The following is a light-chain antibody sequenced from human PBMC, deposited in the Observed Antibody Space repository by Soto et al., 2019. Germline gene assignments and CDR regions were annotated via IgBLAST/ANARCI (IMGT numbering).Light chain of an antibody. Sequence: QSALTQPASLSGSPGQSITISCTGTSSDVGGYNYVSWYQQHPGKAPKLMIYDVNNRPSGVSNRFSGSKSGSTASLTISGLQAEDEADYYCSSYTNSIYVFGTGTKVTVL. CDR3: SSYTNSIYV. V-gene: IGLV2-14*01. J-gene: IGLJ1*01. CDR2: DVN. CDR1: SSDVGGYNY.